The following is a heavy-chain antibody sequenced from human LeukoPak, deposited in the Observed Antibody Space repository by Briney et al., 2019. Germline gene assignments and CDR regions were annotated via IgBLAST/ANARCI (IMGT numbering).Heavy chain of an antibody. D-gene: IGHD4-23*01. CDR2: IYYSGST. Sequence: SETLSLTCTVSGGSISSYYWSWIRQPPGKGLEWIGYIYYSGSTNYNSSLKSRVTISVDTSKNQFSLKLSSVTAADTAVYYCASGGSTVVTPAEYFQHWGQGTLVTVSS. CDR1: GGSISSYY. V-gene: IGHV4-59*01. CDR3: ASGGSTVVTPAEYFQH. J-gene: IGHJ1*01.